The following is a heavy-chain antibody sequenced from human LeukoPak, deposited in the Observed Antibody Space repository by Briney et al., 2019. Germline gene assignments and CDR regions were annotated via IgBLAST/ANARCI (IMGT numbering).Heavy chain of an antibody. V-gene: IGHV1-2*02. Sequence: ASVKVSCKASGYTFTGYYMHWVRQAPGQGLEWMGWINPNSGSTNYAQKFQGRVTMTRDTSISTAYMELSRLRSADTAVYYCASGAYSFYYMDVWGKGTTVTISS. CDR2: INPNSGST. D-gene: IGHD5-18*01. CDR3: ASGAYSFYYMDV. CDR1: GYTFTGYY. J-gene: IGHJ6*03.